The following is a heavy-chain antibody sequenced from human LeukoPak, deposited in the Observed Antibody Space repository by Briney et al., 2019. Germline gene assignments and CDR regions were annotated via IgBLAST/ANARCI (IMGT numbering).Heavy chain of an antibody. V-gene: IGHV1-2*02. Sequence: GASVKVSCKASGYTFTSYYMHWVRQPPRQGLEWMGWINPNRGGTNYAQKFQGRVTMTRDTSISTAYMELSRLRSDDTAVYYCARDVRAVAGHFDYWGQGTLVTVSS. CDR1: GYTFTSYY. CDR3: ARDVRAVAGHFDY. J-gene: IGHJ4*02. D-gene: IGHD6-19*01. CDR2: INPNRGGT.